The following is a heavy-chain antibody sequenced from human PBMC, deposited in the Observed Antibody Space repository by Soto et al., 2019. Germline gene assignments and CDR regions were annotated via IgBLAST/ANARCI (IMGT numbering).Heavy chain of an antibody. D-gene: IGHD2-15*01. Sequence: QVQLVQSGAEVKKPGASVKVSCKASGYTFTNSDINWVRQAPGQGLEWMGWMNPDSGHAAYAQKFQGRVTLTTSTSTSTVYMEMRSLGSEDTAVYYCARRPHCSGGICYYGLDTWGQGTLVTVSS. CDR2: MNPDSGHA. V-gene: IGHV1-8*01. CDR3: ARRPHCSGGICYYGLDT. J-gene: IGHJ5*02. CDR1: GYTFTNSD.